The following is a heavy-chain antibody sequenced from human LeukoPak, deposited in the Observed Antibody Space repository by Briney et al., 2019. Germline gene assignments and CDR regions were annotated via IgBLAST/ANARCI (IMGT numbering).Heavy chain of an antibody. CDR1: GFTFSSYA. CDR3: AKSCDFWSGYPNWFDP. Sequence: GSLRLSCAASGFTFSSYAMSWVRQAPGKGLEWVSAISGSGGSTYYADSVKGRFTISRDNSKNTLYLQMNSLRAEDTAVYYCAKSCDFWSGYPNWFDPWGQGTLVTVSS. CDR2: ISGSGGST. D-gene: IGHD3-3*01. V-gene: IGHV3-23*01. J-gene: IGHJ5*02.